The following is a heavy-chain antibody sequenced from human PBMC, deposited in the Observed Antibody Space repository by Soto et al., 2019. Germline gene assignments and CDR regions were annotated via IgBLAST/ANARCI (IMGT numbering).Heavy chain of an antibody. CDR2: ISYDGSNK. CDR3: ARDYEPGTSLDY. Sequence: QVQLVESGGGVVQPGRSLRLSCAASGFTFSSYAMHWVRQAPGKGLEWVAVISYDGSNKYYADSVKGRFTISRDNSKNTLYLQMNSLSAEDTAVYYCARDYEPGTSLDYWGQGTLVTVSS. CDR1: GFTFSSYA. J-gene: IGHJ4*02. V-gene: IGHV3-30-3*01. D-gene: IGHD1-1*01.